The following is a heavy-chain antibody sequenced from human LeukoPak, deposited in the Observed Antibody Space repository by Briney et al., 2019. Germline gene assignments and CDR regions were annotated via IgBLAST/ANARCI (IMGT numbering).Heavy chain of an antibody. V-gene: IGHV1-46*01. CDR1: GYSFTNYY. Sequence: GASVKVSCKASGYSFTNYYLHWVRQAPGQGLEYMGIINPSGGSSGGSATYAQRFQGRVSMTRDTSTSTVYMELSNLRSDDTAVYYCARGGYIYGSFDNWGQGTLVTVSS. J-gene: IGHJ4*02. CDR3: ARGGYIYGSFDN. CDR2: INPSGGSSGGSA. D-gene: IGHD5-18*01.